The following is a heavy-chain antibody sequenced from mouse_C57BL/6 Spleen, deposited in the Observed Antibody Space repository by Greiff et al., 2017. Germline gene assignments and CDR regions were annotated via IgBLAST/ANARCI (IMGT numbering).Heavy chain of an antibody. D-gene: IGHD4-1*01. CDR1: GYTFTSYW. CDR2: IDPSDSYT. V-gene: IGHV1-69*01. CDR3: ARGGLGQGGYFDV. Sequence: QVQLQQPGAELVMPGASVKLSCKASGYTFTSYWMHWVKQRPGQGLEWIGEIDPSDSYTNYNQKFKGKSTLTVDKSSSTAYMQLSSLTSEDSAVYYCARGGLGQGGYFDVWGTGTTVTVSS. J-gene: IGHJ1*03.